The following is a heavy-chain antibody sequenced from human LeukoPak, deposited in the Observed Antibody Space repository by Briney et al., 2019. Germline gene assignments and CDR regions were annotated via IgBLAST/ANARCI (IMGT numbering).Heavy chain of an antibody. CDR3: AKTVLYSYGYVDY. Sequence: GSLRLSCAASGFTFSSYSMNWVRQAPGKGLEWVSSISSSSSYIYYADSVKGRFTISRDNAKNSLYLQMNSLRAEDTAVYYCAKTVLYSYGYVDYWGQGTLVTVSS. CDR2: ISSSSSYI. J-gene: IGHJ4*02. CDR1: GFTFSSYS. D-gene: IGHD5-18*01. V-gene: IGHV3-21*01.